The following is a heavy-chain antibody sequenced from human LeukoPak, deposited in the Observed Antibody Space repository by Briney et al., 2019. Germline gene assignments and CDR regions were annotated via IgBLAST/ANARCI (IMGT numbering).Heavy chain of an antibody. CDR3: ARTSGPFDY. Sequence: GGSLRLSCAASGFIFSTYGIHRVRQAPGKGLEWVAVIWHDGSNKYYADSVKGRFTISRDNSKNTLYLQMNSLRAEDTAVYYCARTSGPFDYWGQGTLVTVSS. J-gene: IGHJ4*02. CDR1: GFIFSTYG. D-gene: IGHD6-19*01. V-gene: IGHV3-33*01. CDR2: IWHDGSNK.